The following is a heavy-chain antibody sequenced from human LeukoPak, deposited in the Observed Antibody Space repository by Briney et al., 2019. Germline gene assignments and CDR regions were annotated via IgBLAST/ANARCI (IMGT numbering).Heavy chain of an antibody. CDR2: ISGSGSNT. V-gene: IGHV3-23*01. Sequence: GGSLRLSCAASGFTFSSYAMTWVRQAPGKGLEWVSAISGSGSNTYYADSVKGRFTISRDNSKSTLYLLINSLRADDTAVYYCARGNGDYAIHPDYWGQGTQVTVSS. CDR1: GFTFSSYA. CDR3: ARGNGDYAIHPDY. D-gene: IGHD4-17*01. J-gene: IGHJ4*02.